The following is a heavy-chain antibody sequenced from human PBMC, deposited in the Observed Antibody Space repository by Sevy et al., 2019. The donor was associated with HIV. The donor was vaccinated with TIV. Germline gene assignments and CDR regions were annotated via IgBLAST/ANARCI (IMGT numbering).Heavy chain of an antibody. D-gene: IGHD1-1*01. CDR2: IRNKAYNGST. Sequence: GGSLRLSCRTSGFIFRDYGVSWVREAPGRGLEWLGFIRNKAYNGSTDYAASVKGRFTISRDDSKSVAFLNMASLRTEDTGIYFCTRSTTTIYWGRGTLVTVSS. V-gene: IGHV3-49*04. CDR3: TRSTTTIY. CDR1: GFIFRDYG. J-gene: IGHJ4*02.